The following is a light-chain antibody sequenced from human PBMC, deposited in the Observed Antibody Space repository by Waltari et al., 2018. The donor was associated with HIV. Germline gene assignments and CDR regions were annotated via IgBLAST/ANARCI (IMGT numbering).Light chain of an antibody. J-gene: IGLJ3*02. V-gene: IGLV1-47*01. CDR3: ASWDDRVSGWV. Sequence: QSVLTQPPSVSGTPGQRITVSCSGSGPNIGTNYAYWYQQLPGAAPQLLVYRNSQRPAVVPDRLSGPKSGTSASLAISGLRSEDEADYHCASWDDRVSGWVFGGGTKLTVL. CDR1: GPNIGTNY. CDR2: RNS.